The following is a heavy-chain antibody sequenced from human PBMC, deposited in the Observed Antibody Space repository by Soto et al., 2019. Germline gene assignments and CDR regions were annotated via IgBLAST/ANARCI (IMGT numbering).Heavy chain of an antibody. CDR3: ARDWYPRFDP. Sequence: QIQLVQSGPEVKKPGASVKVSCKASWYTFSTYGITWVRQAPGQGLEWMGWINPSSGETNYAQNFQGRVTVTTDTSVTTAYLELRNLRSDDTAAYYCARDWYPRFDPWGQGTLVTVSS. CDR2: INPSSGET. J-gene: IGHJ5*02. D-gene: IGHD6-13*01. CDR1: WYTFSTYG. V-gene: IGHV1-18*01.